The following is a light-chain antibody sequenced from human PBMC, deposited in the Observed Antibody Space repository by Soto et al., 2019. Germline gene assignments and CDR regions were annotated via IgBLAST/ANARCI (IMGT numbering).Light chain of an antibody. CDR1: QSISSG. V-gene: IGKV1-5*03. Sequence: DIQMTQSPSTLSASVGDRVTITWRASQSISSGLAWYQQKPGKAPKLLIYKASSLESGVPSRFSGSGSGTEFTLTISSLQPDDFATYYCQQYNSPMYTFGQGTKLQIK. CDR2: KAS. CDR3: QQYNSPMYT. J-gene: IGKJ2*01.